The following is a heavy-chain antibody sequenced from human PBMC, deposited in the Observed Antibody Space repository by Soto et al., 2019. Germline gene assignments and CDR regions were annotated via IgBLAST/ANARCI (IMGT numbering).Heavy chain of an antibody. CDR3: ARQIYDSDTGPNFQYYFDS. CDR2: IDPSDSQT. Sequence: GASLKISCQGSGYSFAGYWITWVRQKPGKDLEGMGRIDPSDSQTYYSPSFRGHVTISVTKSITTVFLQWSSLRASDTAMYYCARQIYDSDTGPNFQYYFDSWGQGTPVTVSS. V-gene: IGHV5-10-1*01. CDR1: GYSFAGYW. J-gene: IGHJ4*02. D-gene: IGHD3-22*01.